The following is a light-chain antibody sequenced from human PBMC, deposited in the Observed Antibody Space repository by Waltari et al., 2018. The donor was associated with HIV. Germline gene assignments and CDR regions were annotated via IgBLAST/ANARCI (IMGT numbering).Light chain of an antibody. J-gene: IGLJ3*02. CDR2: RNG. CDR1: NSNIGTNY. Sequence: QSVLTQPPSASGTPVQRVTISCYGSNSNIGTNYVYWYQQLPGPTPKLLLYRNGQRPSGVPDRFSGSKSGTSASLAISGLRSEDEAAYYCAAWDDILSGLVFGGGTKLTVL. CDR3: AAWDDILSGLV. V-gene: IGLV1-47*01.